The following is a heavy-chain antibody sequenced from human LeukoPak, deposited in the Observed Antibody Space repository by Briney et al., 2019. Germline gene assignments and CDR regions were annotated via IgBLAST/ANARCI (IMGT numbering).Heavy chain of an antibody. CDR1: GGSISSYY. CDR3: ASGPYRWGSYPTRAFDI. V-gene: IGHV4-59*01. CDR2: IYYSGST. Sequence: SETLSLTCTVSGGSISSYYWSWIRQPPGKGLEWIGYIYYSGSTNYNPSLKSRVTISVDTSKNQFSLKLSSVTAADTAVYYCASGPYRWGSYPTRAFDIWGQGTMVTVSS. J-gene: IGHJ3*02. D-gene: IGHD7-27*01.